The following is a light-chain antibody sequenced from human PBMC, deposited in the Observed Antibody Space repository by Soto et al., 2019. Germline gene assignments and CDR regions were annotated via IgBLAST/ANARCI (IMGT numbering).Light chain of an antibody. CDR2: GTS. J-gene: IGKJ5*01. CDR1: ETVSTSY. Sequence: EIVLTQSPGTLSFSSGERATLSCRAIETVSTSYFAWYQQKPGQAPRLLMYGTSSRATGTPDRFSGSGSGTDFTLTISRLEPEDFAVYYCQQYGSSPPITFGQGTRLEIK. V-gene: IGKV3-20*01. CDR3: QQYGSSPPIT.